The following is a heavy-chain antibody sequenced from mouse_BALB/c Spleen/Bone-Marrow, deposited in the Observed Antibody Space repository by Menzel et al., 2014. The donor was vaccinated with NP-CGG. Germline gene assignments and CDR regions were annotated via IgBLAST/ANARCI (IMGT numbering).Heavy chain of an antibody. Sequence: VQLQQSGAELVRPGTSVKVSCKASGYAFTNYLIEWIRRRPEQGLEWIGVLNPGSGGTNYNEKFKGKATLTADKSSSTAYMQLSSLTSDDSAVYFCARRIYYAMGYWGQGTALTVSS. CDR2: LNPGSGGT. V-gene: IGHV1-54*01. J-gene: IGHJ2*01. D-gene: IGHD2-1*01. CDR3: ARRIYYAMGY. CDR1: GYAFTNYL.